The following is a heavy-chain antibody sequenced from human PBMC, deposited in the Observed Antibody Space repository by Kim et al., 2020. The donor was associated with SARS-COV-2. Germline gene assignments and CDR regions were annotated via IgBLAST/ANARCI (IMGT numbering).Heavy chain of an antibody. CDR2: ISYDGSNK. Sequence: GGSLRLSCAASGFTFSSYGMHWVRQAPGKGLEWVAVISYDGSNKYYADSVKGRFTISRDNSKNTLYLQMNSLRAEDTAVYYCARVGDYYDSSGYYGLDAFDIWGQGTMVTVSS. CDR1: GFTFSSYG. V-gene: IGHV3-33*05. CDR3: ARVGDYYDSSGYYGLDAFDI. D-gene: IGHD3-22*01. J-gene: IGHJ3*02.